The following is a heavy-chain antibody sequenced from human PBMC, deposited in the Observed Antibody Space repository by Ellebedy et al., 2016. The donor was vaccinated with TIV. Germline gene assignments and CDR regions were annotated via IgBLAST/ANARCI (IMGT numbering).Heavy chain of an antibody. V-gene: IGHV1-46*01. CDR2: INPSGGST. D-gene: IGHD2/OR15-2a*01. J-gene: IGHJ6*02. Sequence: ASVKVSCXASGYTFTSYYMHWVRQAPGQGLEWMGIINPSGGSTSYAQKFQGRVTMTRDTSTSTVYMELSSLRSEDTAVYYCARDYYWPLTDVASNDGMDVWGQGTTVTVSS. CDR1: GYTFTSYY. CDR3: ARDYYWPLTDVASNDGMDV.